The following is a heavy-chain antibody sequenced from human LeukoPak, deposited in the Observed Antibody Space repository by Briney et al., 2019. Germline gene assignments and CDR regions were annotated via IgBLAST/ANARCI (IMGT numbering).Heavy chain of an antibody. CDR3: AIPDSSGYYHYSPAFDY. Sequence: GRSLRLSCAASGFTFSSYAMHWVRQAPGKGLEWVADISYDGSNKYYADSVKGRFTISRDNSKNTLYLQMNSLRAEDTAVYYCAIPDSSGYYHYSPAFDYWGQGTLVTVSS. D-gene: IGHD3-22*01. CDR1: GFTFSSYA. CDR2: ISYDGSNK. V-gene: IGHV3-30*04. J-gene: IGHJ4*02.